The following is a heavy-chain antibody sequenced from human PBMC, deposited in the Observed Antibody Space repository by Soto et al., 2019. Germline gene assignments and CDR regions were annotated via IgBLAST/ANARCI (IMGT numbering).Heavy chain of an antibody. Sequence: QVQLVQSGAEVKKPGASVKVSCKASGYTFTGYYMHWVRQAPGQGLEWMGWINPNSGGTNYAQKFQGRGTMTRDTSISTAYMELSRLRSDDTAVYYCAREMGYCSGGSCYYYYYYGIGVWGQGTTVTVSS. V-gene: IGHV1-2*02. CDR3: AREMGYCSGGSCYYYYYYGIGV. J-gene: IGHJ6*02. CDR2: INPNSGGT. D-gene: IGHD2-15*01. CDR1: GYTFTGYY.